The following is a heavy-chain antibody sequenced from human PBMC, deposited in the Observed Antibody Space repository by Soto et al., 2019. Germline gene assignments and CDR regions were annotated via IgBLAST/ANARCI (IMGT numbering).Heavy chain of an antibody. D-gene: IGHD3-10*01. J-gene: IGHJ6*02. V-gene: IGHV4-4*02. Sequence: SETLSLTCAVSGGSISSSNWWSWVRQPPGKGLEWIGEIYHSGNTNYNPSLKSRVTISVDKSKNQFSLKLSSVTAADTAVYYCARSMVRGAYYYYYYGMDVWGQGTTVTVSS. CDR1: GGSISSSNW. CDR2: IYHSGNT. CDR3: ARSMVRGAYYYYYYGMDV.